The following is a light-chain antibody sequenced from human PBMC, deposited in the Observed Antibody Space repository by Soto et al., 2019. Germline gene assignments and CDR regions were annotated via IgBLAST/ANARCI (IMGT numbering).Light chain of an antibody. CDR1: SSDVGSHNF. CDR3: QSRDNSLSGVV. J-gene: IGLJ2*01. CDR2: EVT. Sequence: QSALTQPASVSGSPGQSITISCTGTSSDVGSHNFVSWYQQRPGKAPKLMIFEVTKRPSGVSDRFSASKSGNTASLAITGLQAEDEADYYCQSRDNSLSGVVFGGGTQLTVL. V-gene: IGLV2-14*02.